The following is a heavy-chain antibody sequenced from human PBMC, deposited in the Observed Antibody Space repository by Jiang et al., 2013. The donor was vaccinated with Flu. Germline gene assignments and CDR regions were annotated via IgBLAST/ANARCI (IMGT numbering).Heavy chain of an antibody. V-gene: IGHV1-69*01. D-gene: IGHD3-22*01. Sequence: GAEVKKPGSSVKASCKASGGTFSSYAISWVRQAPGQGLEWMGGIIPIFGTANYAQKFQGRVTITADESTSTAYMELSSLRSEDTAVYYCARELLPYRYYDSSGLNYYGMDVWGQGTTVTVSS. CDR2: IIPIFGTA. CDR3: ARELLPYRYYDSSGLNYYGMDV. CDR1: GGTFSSYA. J-gene: IGHJ6*02.